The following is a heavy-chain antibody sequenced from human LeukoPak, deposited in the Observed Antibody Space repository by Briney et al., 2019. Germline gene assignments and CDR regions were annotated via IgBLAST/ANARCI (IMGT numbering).Heavy chain of an antibody. CDR1: GFTFSTYL. J-gene: IGHJ4*02. D-gene: IGHD3-22*01. Sequence: GGSLRLSCAVSGFTFSTYLMSWVRQAPGKGLEWVANINQDGSERYYVGSVKGRFTISRDNAKSSLYLQMNSLRVDDTAVYYCARDRALYDSRRGYYYTEDDYWGQGTLVTVSS. V-gene: IGHV3-7*01. CDR3: ARDRALYDSRRGYYYTEDDY. CDR2: INQDGSER.